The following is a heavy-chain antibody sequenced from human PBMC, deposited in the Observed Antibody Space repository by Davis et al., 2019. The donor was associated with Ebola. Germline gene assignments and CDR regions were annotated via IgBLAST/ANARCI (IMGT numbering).Heavy chain of an antibody. Sequence: PGGSLRLSCAASGFTFSSYAMHWVRQAPGKGLEWVAVISYDGSNKYYADSVKGRFTITRDNSKNTLYLQMNSLRAEDTAVYYCAKGGILYHQGWFDPWGQGTLVTVSS. CDR2: ISYDGSNK. CDR1: GFTFSSYA. CDR3: AKGGILYHQGWFDP. J-gene: IGHJ5*02. V-gene: IGHV3-30-3*01. D-gene: IGHD2-8*01.